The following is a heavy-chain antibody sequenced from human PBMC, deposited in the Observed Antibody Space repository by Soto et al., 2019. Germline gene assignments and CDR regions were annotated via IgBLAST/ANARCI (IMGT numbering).Heavy chain of an antibody. CDR1: GYTFTSYY. CDR3: ARDYDFWSGYYKEFHYYGMDV. V-gene: IGHV1-46*01. Sequence: ASVKVSCKAAGYTFTSYYMHWVRPAPGQGLEWMGIINPSGGSTSYAQKFQGRVTMTRDTSTSTVYMELSSLRSEDTAVYYCARDYDFWSGYYKEFHYYGMDVWGQGTTVTVSS. CDR2: INPSGGST. D-gene: IGHD3-3*01. J-gene: IGHJ6*02.